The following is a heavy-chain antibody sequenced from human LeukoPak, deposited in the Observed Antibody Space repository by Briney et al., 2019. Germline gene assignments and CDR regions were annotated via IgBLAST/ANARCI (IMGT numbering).Heavy chain of an antibody. Sequence: GGSLRLSCAASGFTFDDYTMHWVRQAPGKGLEWVAVVSYDGSNKYYADSVKGRFTISRDNSKNTLYLQMNSLRAEDTAVYYCAKDLIAVAGRARAFDIWGQGTMVTVSS. D-gene: IGHD6-19*01. CDR3: AKDLIAVAGRARAFDI. CDR1: GFTFDDYT. CDR2: VSYDGSNK. J-gene: IGHJ3*02. V-gene: IGHV3-30*18.